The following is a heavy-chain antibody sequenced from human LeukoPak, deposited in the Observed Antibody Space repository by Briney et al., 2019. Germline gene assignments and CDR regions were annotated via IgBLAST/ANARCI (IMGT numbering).Heavy chain of an antibody. CDR1: GFAFSNYG. J-gene: IGHJ4*02. D-gene: IGHD2/OR15-2a*01. CDR3: AREGPRGNSQFDY. CDR2: IWYDGSNK. Sequence: GGSLRLSCAASGFAFSNYGMHWVRQAPGKGLEWVALIWYDGSNKYYTDSVKGRLTISRDNSKNTLYLQMNSLRAEDTAVYYCAREGPRGNSQFDYWGQGTLVTVSS. V-gene: IGHV3-33*01.